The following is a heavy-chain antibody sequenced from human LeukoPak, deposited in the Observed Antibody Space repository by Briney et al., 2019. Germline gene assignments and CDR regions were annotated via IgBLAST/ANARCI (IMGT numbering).Heavy chain of an antibody. CDR2: ISPNSGGA. CDR1: GHTFTGYY. Sequence: GASVKVSCKASGHTFTGYYMHWVRQAPGQGLEWMGRISPNSGGANYAQKFQGRVTMTRDTSISTAYMELSRLRSDDTAVYYCARVWCSSTSCHYGMDVWGQGTTVTVSS. CDR3: ARVWCSSTSCHYGMDV. J-gene: IGHJ6*02. V-gene: IGHV1-2*06. D-gene: IGHD2-2*01.